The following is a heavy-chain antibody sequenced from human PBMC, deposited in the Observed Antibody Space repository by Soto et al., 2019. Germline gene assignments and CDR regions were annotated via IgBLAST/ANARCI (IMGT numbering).Heavy chain of an antibody. J-gene: IGHJ6*02. CDR1: GGTFTSHA. CDR2: IIPFFKAT. D-gene: IGHD3-16*01. CDR3: AGDVTVNYYDITYYYYAMDV. V-gene: IGHV1-69*01. Sequence: QVQLVQSGAEVKMPESSVQVSCKASGGTFTSHAISWVRQAPGQGLEWMGVIIPFFKATNYAQKFQGRGPITADHSLTTVYVDLYSLTSDDTAIYYCAGDVTVNYYDITYYYYAMDVWCQGTMVTVAS.